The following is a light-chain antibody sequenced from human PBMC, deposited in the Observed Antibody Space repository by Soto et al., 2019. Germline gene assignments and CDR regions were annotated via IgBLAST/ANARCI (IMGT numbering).Light chain of an antibody. V-gene: IGKV1-39*01. CDR3: QQSYSTLRT. CDR2: AAS. J-gene: IGKJ1*01. CDR1: QDISSW. Sequence: DIQMTQSPSSVSASVGDSVIITCRASQDISSWVAWYQQKPGKAPKLLIYAASSLQSGVPSRFSGSGSGTDFTLTISSLQPEDFATYYCQQSYSTLRTFGQGTKVDIK.